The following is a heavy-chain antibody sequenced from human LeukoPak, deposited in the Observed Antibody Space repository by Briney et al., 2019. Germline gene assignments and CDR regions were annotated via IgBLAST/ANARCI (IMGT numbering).Heavy chain of an antibody. CDR3: AKSGSYERWFDP. CDR1: GFSFSGYA. D-gene: IGHD1-26*01. J-gene: IGHJ5*02. Sequence: GGSLRLSCAASGFSFSGYAMSWIRQAPGKGLEWVSGISGSGGHTHYADSVKGRFTISRDNSKKTLYLEVFSPRADDTAVYYCAKSGSYERWFDPWGQGTLVTVSS. V-gene: IGHV3-23*01. CDR2: ISGSGGHT.